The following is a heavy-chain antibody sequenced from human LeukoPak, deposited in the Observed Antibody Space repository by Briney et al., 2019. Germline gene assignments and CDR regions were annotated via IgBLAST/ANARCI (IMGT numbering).Heavy chain of an antibody. J-gene: IGHJ4*02. D-gene: IGHD3-22*01. Sequence: GGSLQISCKGSGYIFTSYWIGWVRQLPGKGLEWMGIIYPGDSDTRYSPSFQGQVTISADKSISTAYLQWSSLKASDTAMYYCARALYYYDSSGYYVGFDYWGQGTLVTVSS. CDR3: ARALYYYDSSGYYVGFDY. CDR1: GYIFTSYW. V-gene: IGHV5-51*01. CDR2: IYPGDSDT.